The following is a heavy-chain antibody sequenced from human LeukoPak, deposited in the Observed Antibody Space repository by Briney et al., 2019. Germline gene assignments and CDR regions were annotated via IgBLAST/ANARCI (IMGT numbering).Heavy chain of an antibody. J-gene: IGHJ4*02. CDR2: IYYSGST. Sequence: SETLSLTCTVSGGSISSSSYYWGWIRQPPGKGLEWIGSIYYSGSTYYNPSLKSRVTISVDTSKHQFSLRLSSVTAADTAVYYCARQVRDSSPGLYFDYWGQGTLVTVSS. CDR1: GGSISSSSYY. CDR3: ARQVRDSSPGLYFDY. D-gene: IGHD3-22*01. V-gene: IGHV4-39*01.